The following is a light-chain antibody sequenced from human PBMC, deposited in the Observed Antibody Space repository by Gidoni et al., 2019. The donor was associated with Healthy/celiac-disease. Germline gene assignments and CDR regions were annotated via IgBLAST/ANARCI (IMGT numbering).Light chain of an antibody. CDR2: AAS. CDR3: QQLNSYPQT. J-gene: IGKJ4*01. V-gene: IGKV1-9*01. Sequence: DIQLTQSPSFLSASVGDRVTITCRASQGISSYLAWYQQKPGKAPKLLIYAASTLQSGVPSRFSGSGSGTEFTITIRRLQPEAFATYYCQQLNSYPQTFGGXTKVEIK. CDR1: QGISSY.